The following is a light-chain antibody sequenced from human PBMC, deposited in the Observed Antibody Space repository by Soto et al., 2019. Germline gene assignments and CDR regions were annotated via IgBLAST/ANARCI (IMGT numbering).Light chain of an antibody. V-gene: IGKV3-11*01. CDR2: DAS. Sequence: EIVLTQSPATLSLSPGERATLSCRASQSVSSYLAWYQQKPGQAPRLLIYDASTRATAIPARFSGSGSGTDFTRTISSLEPEDFAVYYCQQRSNWPITFGPGTKVEIK. CDR1: QSVSSY. J-gene: IGKJ3*01. CDR3: QQRSNWPIT.